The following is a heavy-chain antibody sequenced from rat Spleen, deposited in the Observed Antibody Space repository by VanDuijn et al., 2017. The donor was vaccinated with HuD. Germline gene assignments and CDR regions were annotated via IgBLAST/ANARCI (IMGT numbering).Heavy chain of an antibody. CDR1: GFTFSHYG. Sequence: VLLVESGGGLVQPGKSLTLSCSASGFTFSHYGMAWVRQAPTKGLEWVATLSYDGHTTYYRDSVKGRFTISRDIAKSTLYLQMDSLGSEDTATYYCARRHYGYTDYFDYWGQGVMVTVSS. J-gene: IGHJ2*01. V-gene: IGHV5-29*01. CDR3: ARRHYGYTDYFDY. CDR2: LSYDGHTT. D-gene: IGHD1-11*01.